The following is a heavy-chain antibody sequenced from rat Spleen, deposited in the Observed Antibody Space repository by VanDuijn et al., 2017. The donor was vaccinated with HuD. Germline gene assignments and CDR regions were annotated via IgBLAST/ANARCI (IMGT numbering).Heavy chain of an antibody. Sequence: EVQLVESDGGLVQPGRSLKLSCATSGFIFSDCYMAWVRQAPKKGLEWVATISNDGGSTYYRDSVKGRFTVSRDNAKSTLYLQMDSLRSEDTATHYCTRHAYYDGYYHWYFDFWGPGTMVTVSS. CDR1: GFIFSDCY. J-gene: IGHJ1*01. CDR3: TRHAYYDGYYHWYFDF. D-gene: IGHD1-12*03. CDR2: ISNDGGST. V-gene: IGHV5-7*01.